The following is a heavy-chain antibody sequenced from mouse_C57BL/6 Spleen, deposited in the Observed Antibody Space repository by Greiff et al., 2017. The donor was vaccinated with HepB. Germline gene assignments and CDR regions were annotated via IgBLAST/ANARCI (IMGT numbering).Heavy chain of an antibody. J-gene: IGHJ2*01. CDR2: INPNNGGT. CDR1: GYTFTDYN. V-gene: IGHV1-22*01. Sequence: EVQLQQSGPELVKPGASVKMSCKASGYTFTDYNMHWVKQSHGKSLEWIGYINPNNGGTSYNQKFKGKATLTVNKSSSTAYMELRSLTAEESAVYYCERRSITGGFDYWGQGTTLTVAS. D-gene: IGHD1-3*01. CDR3: ERRSITGGFDY.